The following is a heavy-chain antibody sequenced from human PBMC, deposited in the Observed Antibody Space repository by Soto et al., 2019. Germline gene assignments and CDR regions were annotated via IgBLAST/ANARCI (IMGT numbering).Heavy chain of an antibody. V-gene: IGHV3-23*01. CDR2: ISGSGGNT. Sequence: PGGSLSLSCAASAFTFSSYAMSWVRQAPGKGLEWVSAISGSGGNTYYADSVKGRFTISRDNSKNTLYLQMNSLRAEDTDVYYCAKDATYGSALYTGRDYWGQGTLVTVSS. CDR1: AFTFSSYA. J-gene: IGHJ4*02. D-gene: IGHD3-10*01. CDR3: AKDATYGSALYTGRDY.